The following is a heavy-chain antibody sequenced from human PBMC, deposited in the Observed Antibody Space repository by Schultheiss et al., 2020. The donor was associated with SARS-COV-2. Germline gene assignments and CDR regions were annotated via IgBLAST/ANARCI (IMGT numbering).Heavy chain of an antibody. D-gene: IGHD3-3*01. CDR2: SRPKAKRYTT. V-gene: IGHV3-72*01. CDR3: ARRYDFWSGYHLRTQYYMDV. J-gene: IGHJ6*03. Sequence: GGSLRLSCAASGFTFSSYAMHWVRQAPGKGLEWVGRSRPKAKRYTTEYAASVKGRFIISRDDSKNSLYVQMNSLRAEDTAVYYCARRYDFWSGYHLRTQYYMDVWGKGTTVTVSS. CDR1: GFTFSSYA.